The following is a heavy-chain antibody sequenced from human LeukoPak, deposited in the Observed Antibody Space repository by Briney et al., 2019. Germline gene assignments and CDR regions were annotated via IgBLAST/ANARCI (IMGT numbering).Heavy chain of an antibody. CDR1: GFTFSSYA. Sequence: TGGSLRLSCAASGFTFSSYAMHWVRQAPGKGLEWVAVISYDGSNKYYADSVKGRFTISRDNSKNTLYLQMNSLRAEDTAVYYCARGPAAYSIGDALDIWGQGTMVTVSS. J-gene: IGHJ3*02. V-gene: IGHV3-30-3*01. CDR3: ARGPAAYSIGDALDI. D-gene: IGHD4-11*01. CDR2: ISYDGSNK.